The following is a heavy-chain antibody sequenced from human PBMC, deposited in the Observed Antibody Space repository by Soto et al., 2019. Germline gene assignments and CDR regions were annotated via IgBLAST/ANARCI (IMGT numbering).Heavy chain of an antibody. Sequence: GGSLRLSCAASGFPFTTYGMHWVRQAPDKGLEWLAVRWANGINKYYADSVRGRFTISRDNSKNTLDLQMNNLRAEDTALYYCVGERGPFDAFDIWGHGTMVTVSS. CDR1: GFPFTTYG. V-gene: IGHV3-33*01. CDR3: VGERGPFDAFDI. CDR2: RWANGINK. J-gene: IGHJ3*02.